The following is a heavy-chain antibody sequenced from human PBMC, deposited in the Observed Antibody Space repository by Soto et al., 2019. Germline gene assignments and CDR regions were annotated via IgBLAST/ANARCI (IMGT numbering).Heavy chain of an antibody. CDR2: IKQDGSEK. Sequence: GGSLRLSCAASGFTFSSYWMSWVRQAPGKGLEWVANIKQDGSEKYYVDSVKGRFTISRDNAKNALYLQMNSLRAEDTAVYCCARDYSSGWYYFDYWGQGTLVTVSS. D-gene: IGHD6-19*01. V-gene: IGHV3-7*01. CDR1: GFTFSSYW. CDR3: ARDYSSGWYYFDY. J-gene: IGHJ4*02.